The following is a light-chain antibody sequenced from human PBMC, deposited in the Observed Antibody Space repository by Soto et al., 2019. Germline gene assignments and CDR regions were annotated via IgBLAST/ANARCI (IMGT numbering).Light chain of an antibody. J-gene: IGLJ2*01. CDR2: EGS. Sequence: QSALTQPASVSGSPGQSITISCTGTSSDVGSYNLVSWYQQHPANAPKLMIYEGSKRPSGVSNRFSGSKSGNTASLTVSGLQAEDEADYYCCSYAGNNTVVFGGGTKLTVL. CDR3: CSYAGNNTVV. CDR1: SSDVGSYNL. V-gene: IGLV2-23*01.